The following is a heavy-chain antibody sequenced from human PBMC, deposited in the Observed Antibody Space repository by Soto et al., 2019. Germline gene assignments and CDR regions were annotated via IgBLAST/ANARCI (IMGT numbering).Heavy chain of an antibody. CDR1: GGTFSSYT. Sequence: ASVKVSCKASGGTFSSYTISWVRQAPGQGLEWMGRIIPILGIANYAQKFQGRVTITADKSTSTAYMELSSLRSEDTAVYYCARAGIAAAGPYFDYWGQGTLVTVSS. D-gene: IGHD6-13*01. V-gene: IGHV1-69*02. CDR2: IIPILGIA. J-gene: IGHJ4*02. CDR3: ARAGIAAAGPYFDY.